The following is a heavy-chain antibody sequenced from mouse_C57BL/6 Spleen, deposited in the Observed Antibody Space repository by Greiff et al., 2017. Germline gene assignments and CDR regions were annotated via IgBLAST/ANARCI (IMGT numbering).Heavy chain of an antibody. Sequence: QVQLQQSGAELVRPGASVTLSCKASGYTFTDYEMHWVKQTPVHGLEWIGAIDPETGGTAYNQKFKGKAILTADKSSSTAYMELRSLPSEDSAVYYCTRRGSSIFDYWGQGTTLTVSS. CDR2: IDPETGGT. CDR1: GYTFTDYE. CDR3: TRRGSSIFDY. J-gene: IGHJ2*01. D-gene: IGHD1-1*01. V-gene: IGHV1-15*01.